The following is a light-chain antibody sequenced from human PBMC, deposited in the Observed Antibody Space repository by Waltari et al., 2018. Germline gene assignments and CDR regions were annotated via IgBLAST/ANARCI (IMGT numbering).Light chain of an antibody. J-gene: IGKJ1*01. CDR3: KQYGSSPWT. V-gene: IGKV3-20*01. CDR1: QSVSSRY. CDR2: GAS. Sequence: EIVLTQSPGTLSLSPGERATLSCRARQSVSSRYLAWYQQKPGQAPRVLIHGASNRATGSQDRFSGGGSGTDFTLTISRLEPEDFAVYYCKQYGSSPWTFGQGTKVEIK.